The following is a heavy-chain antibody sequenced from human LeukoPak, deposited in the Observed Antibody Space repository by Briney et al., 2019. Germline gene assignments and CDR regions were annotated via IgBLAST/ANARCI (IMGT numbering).Heavy chain of an antibody. CDR1: GYTVTNNY. J-gene: IGHJ4*02. D-gene: IGHD1-26*01. V-gene: IGHV1-46*01. CDR3: ARDPKGSGSHFYFDY. CDR2: INPSGGST. Sequence: GSVKVSCKASGYTVTNNYMHWVRQAPGQGLEWMGIINPSGGSTSHAQKFQGRVTMTRDTSTSTVYMELSSLRPEDTAVYYCARDPKGSGSHFYFDYWGQGTLVTVSS.